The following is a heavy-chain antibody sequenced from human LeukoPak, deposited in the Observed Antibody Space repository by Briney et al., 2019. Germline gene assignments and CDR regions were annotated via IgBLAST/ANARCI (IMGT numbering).Heavy chain of an antibody. J-gene: IGHJ4*02. CDR3: ARDREGYCSGGTCTNFDY. D-gene: IGHD2-15*01. CDR1: GFTFNSYG. CDR2: ISGSGGST. Sequence: GGSLRLSCAASGFTFNSYGMSWVRQAPGKGLEWVSAISGSGGSTYYADSVKGRFTISRDNSKNTLYLQMYSLRAEDTAVYYCARDREGYCSGGTCTNFDYWGQGTLVTVSS. V-gene: IGHV3-23*01.